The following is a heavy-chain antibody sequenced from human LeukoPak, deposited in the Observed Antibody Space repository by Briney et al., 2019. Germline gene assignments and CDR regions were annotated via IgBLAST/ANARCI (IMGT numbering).Heavy chain of an antibody. J-gene: IGHJ6*04. CDR1: GGSISSYY. CDR2: IYYSGST. D-gene: IGHD2-2*01. CDR3: ARGGEGCSSTSCYPYYYHYGMDV. V-gene: IGHV4-59*01. Sequence: AETLSLTCTVSGGSISSYYWSWIRQPPGKGLEWIGYIYYSGSTNYNPSLKSRVTISVDTSKNQFSLKLSSVTAADTAVYYCARGGEGCSSTSCYPYYYHYGMDVWGKGTTVTVSS.